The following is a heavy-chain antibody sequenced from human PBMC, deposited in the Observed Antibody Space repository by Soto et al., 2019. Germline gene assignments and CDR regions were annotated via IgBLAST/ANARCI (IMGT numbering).Heavy chain of an antibody. D-gene: IGHD5-18*01. CDR3: ARGSYRLGYPGFDS. Sequence: SETLSLTYAVSGGSISSADYSWSWIRQPPGKGLEWIGYIYKSESTYYNPSLKSRVTISLGRSKNQFSLNLSSVTAADTAVYYCARGSYRLGYPGFDSWGQGTLVTVSS. J-gene: IGHJ4*02. CDR2: IYKSEST. V-gene: IGHV4-30-2*01. CDR1: GGSISSADYS.